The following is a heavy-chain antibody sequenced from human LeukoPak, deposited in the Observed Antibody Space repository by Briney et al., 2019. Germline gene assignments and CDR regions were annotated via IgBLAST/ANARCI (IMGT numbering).Heavy chain of an antibody. CDR1: GFTFTTYS. Sequence: GGSLRLSCAASGFTFTTYSLSWVRQAPGKGLEWVSSITNTGGGTFYADSVKGRFTVSRDNSKSTLYLQMNSLRPEDAAIYYCAKRMPFYFDYWGLGTLVTVSS. CDR3: AKRMPFYFDY. D-gene: IGHD2-2*01. J-gene: IGHJ4*02. CDR2: ITNTGGGT. V-gene: IGHV3-23*01.